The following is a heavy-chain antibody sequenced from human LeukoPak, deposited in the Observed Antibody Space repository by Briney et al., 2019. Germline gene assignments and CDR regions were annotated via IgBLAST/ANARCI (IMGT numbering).Heavy chain of an antibody. J-gene: IGHJ5*02. CDR2: INPNSGGT. CDR1: GYTFTGYY. D-gene: IGHD2-15*01. Sequence: ASVKVSCKASGYTFTGYYMHWVRQAPGQGLEWMGWINPNSGGTNYAQKFQGRVTMTRDTSISTAYMELSRLRSDDTAVYYCARDQGGMDVVGFDPWGQGTLVTVSS. V-gene: IGHV1-2*02. CDR3: ARDQGGMDVVGFDP.